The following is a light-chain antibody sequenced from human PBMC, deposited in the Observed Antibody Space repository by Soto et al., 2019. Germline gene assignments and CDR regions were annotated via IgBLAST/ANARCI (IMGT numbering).Light chain of an antibody. CDR3: LQAYRFPLT. V-gene: IGKV1-12*01. Sequence: DIQMTQSPSSVSASVGDRVTITCRASQGLGVWLGWYQQKPGKAPQLLIFGASGLQTEVPSRFSGSGSGTDFNINISSLRPEYFVSCYCLQAYRFPLTFGGGPNVDIK. CDR2: GAS. CDR1: QGLGVW. J-gene: IGKJ4*01.